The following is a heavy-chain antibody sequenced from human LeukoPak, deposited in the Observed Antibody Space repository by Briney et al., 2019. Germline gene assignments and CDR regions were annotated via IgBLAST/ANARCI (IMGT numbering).Heavy chain of an antibody. CDR1: GFTFSGYA. Sequence: GGSLRLSCAASGFTFSGYAMSWVRQAPGKGLEWVSSISGSGGSPNYANSVKGRFAISRDNSKNTLYLQMNSLRAEDTAVYYCANALGGGNTWYYFDCWGQGTVVTVSS. D-gene: IGHD6-13*01. J-gene: IGHJ4*02. CDR3: ANALGGGNTWYYFDC. V-gene: IGHV3-23*01. CDR2: ISGSGGSP.